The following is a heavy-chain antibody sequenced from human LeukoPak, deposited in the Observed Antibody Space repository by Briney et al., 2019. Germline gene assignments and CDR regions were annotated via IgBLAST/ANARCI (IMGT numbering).Heavy chain of an antibody. CDR1: GFTFSDYW. CDR3: GRGPGQFYRH. Sequence: GGSLRLSCAASGFTFSDYWMSWVRQAPGKGLEWVGNLKNDGSEEYYVDSVRGRFTISRDNAKNSLYLHMNSLRAEDTAVYYCGRGPGQFYRHWGQGTLVTVSS. CDR2: LKNDGSEE. J-gene: IGHJ4*02. V-gene: IGHV3-7*01. D-gene: IGHD2/OR15-2a*01.